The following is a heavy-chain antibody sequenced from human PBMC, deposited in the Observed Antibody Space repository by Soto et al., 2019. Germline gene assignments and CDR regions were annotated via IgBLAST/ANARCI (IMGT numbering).Heavy chain of an antibody. CDR2: INWNGGST. Sequence: PGGSLKLSCAASGFTFDDYGMSWVGQASGKGLEWVAGINWNGGSTGYADSVKGRFTISRDNAKNSLYLQMNSLRAEDTALYDCARDVFTGGCCYYWFDPWGQGTLVTVSS. J-gene: IGHJ5*02. D-gene: IGHD2-15*01. CDR1: GFTFDDYG. CDR3: ARDVFTGGCCYYWFDP. V-gene: IGHV3-20*01.